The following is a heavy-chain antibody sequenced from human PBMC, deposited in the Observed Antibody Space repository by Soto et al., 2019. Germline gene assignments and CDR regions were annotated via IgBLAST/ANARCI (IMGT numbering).Heavy chain of an antibody. V-gene: IGHV3-23*01. CDR3: AKDGPILRFLEYLPEPNWFDP. Sequence: HPGVSLRLSCSAAGLTLSNYAMSWVRQAPGKGLEWVSGISSNGRSTYYGDSVKGRFTISRDNSKNTVDLQMSSLRADDTAIYYCAKDGPILRFLEYLPEPNWFDPWGHGTLVTVSS. D-gene: IGHD3-3*01. CDR1: GLTLSNYA. J-gene: IGHJ5*02. CDR2: ISSNGRST.